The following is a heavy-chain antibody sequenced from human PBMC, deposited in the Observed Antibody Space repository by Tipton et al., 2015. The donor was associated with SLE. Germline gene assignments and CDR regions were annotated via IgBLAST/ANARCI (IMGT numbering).Heavy chain of an antibody. CDR3: ARDTDRGSSAYAGAFDF. V-gene: IGHV4-39*07. J-gene: IGHJ3*01. CDR2: NDYSGNT. Sequence: TLSLTCTVSGGSISSSSYYWGWIRQPPGKGLEWIGTNDYSGNTYYNPSLRSRVSISVDTSKNQFSLTLSSVTAADTAVYYCARDTDRGSSAYAGAFDFWGQGTVVTVSS. D-gene: IGHD3-22*01. CDR1: GGSISSSSYY.